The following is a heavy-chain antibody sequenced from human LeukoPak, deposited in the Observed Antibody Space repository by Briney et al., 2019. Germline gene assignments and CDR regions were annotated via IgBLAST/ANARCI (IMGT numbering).Heavy chain of an antibody. CDR3: ARDRAAGSNWLDP. Sequence: SETLSLTCTVSGGSIGLYHWTWIRQPPGKGLAWIGYIYYNGSTKYNQSLKSRVTISLDTSKNQFSLRLSSVTAADTAVYYCARDRAAGSNWLDPWGQGTLVTVSS. D-gene: IGHD3-10*01. V-gene: IGHV4-59*01. CDR1: GGSIGLYH. J-gene: IGHJ5*02. CDR2: IYYNGST.